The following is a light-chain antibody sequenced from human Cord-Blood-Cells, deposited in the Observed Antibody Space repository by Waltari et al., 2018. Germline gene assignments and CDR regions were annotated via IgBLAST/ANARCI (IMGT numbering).Light chain of an antibody. CDR3: QQSYSTPPWS. CDR1: QTIRSY. J-gene: IGKJ2*03. CDR2: ATS. V-gene: IGKV1-39*01. Sequence: DIQMTQSPSTLTASVGDRVTITCRASQTIRSYLNWYQQKPGKATKLLIYATSSLQSGVPSRFRGSGSGTDFTLTISSLQPEDFATYYCQQSYSTPPWSFGRGTKLEIK.